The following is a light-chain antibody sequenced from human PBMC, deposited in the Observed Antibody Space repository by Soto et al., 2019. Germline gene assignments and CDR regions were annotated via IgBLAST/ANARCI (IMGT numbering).Light chain of an antibody. J-gene: IGKJ1*01. CDR1: QSVSSN. CDR2: GAS. V-gene: IGKV3-15*01. Sequence: EIVMTQSPATLSVSPGERATLSCRASQSVSSNLAWYQQKPGQAPRILIYGASTRATGIPARFSGSGSGTEFTLTISSLQYEDFAVYYCQQYNNWPRWTFGQGTKVEIK. CDR3: QQYNNWPRWT.